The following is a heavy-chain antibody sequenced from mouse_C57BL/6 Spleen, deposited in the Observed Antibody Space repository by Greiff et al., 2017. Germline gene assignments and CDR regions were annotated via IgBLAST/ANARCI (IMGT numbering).Heavy chain of an antibody. Sequence: QVQLQQPGAELVRPGTSVKLSCKASGYTFTSYWMHWVKQRPGQGLEWIGLIDPSDSYTNYNQKFKGKATLTVDTASSTAYMQLSSLTSEDSAVYYCAREGPIGYGRSYSFDYWGQGTTLTVSS. D-gene: IGHD1-1*01. CDR2: IDPSDSYT. J-gene: IGHJ2*01. CDR1: GYTFTSYW. V-gene: IGHV1-59*01. CDR3: AREGPIGYGRSYSFDY.